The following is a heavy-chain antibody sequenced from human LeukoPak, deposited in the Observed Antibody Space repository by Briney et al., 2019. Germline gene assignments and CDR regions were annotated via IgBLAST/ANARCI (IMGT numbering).Heavy chain of an antibody. V-gene: IGHV3-48*04. CDR2: VSGSSSSI. D-gene: IGHD3-22*01. CDR3: ARDYDRSGYYIDLDY. CDR1: GFTFSSCS. Sequence: GGSLRLSCVVSGFTFSSCSVNWVRQAPGKGLEWVSYVSGSSSSIKYADSVKGRFTISRDNAKNSLYLQMNSLRAEDTAVYYCARDYDRSGYYIDLDYWGQGTLVTVSS. J-gene: IGHJ4*02.